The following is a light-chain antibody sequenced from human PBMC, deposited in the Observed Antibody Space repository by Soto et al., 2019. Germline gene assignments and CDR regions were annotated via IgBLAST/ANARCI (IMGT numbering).Light chain of an antibody. Sequence: EIVLTQSPATLSVSPGERSTLSCRASQGIKNYLAWYQQKPGQAPRLLIYGASTRATGIPARFSGSGSGTDFTLTISRLEPEDFAVYYCQQYGSSPPLTFGGGTQVDI. J-gene: IGKJ4*01. CDR3: QQYGSSPPLT. CDR1: QGIKNY. CDR2: GAS. V-gene: IGKV3-20*01.